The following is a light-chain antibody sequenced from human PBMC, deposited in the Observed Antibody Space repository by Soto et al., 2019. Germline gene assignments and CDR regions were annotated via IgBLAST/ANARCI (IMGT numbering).Light chain of an antibody. CDR1: RGVSTS. CDR2: GAS. CDR3: QQCGSSPWT. Sequence: EIVMTQSPVILSLSPGERATLSCRASRGVSTSLAWYQHQPGQTPRLLIFGASSRAAGVPARFSGSGSGTEFTLTISRLEPEDFAVYYCQQCGSSPWTFGQGTKVDIK. J-gene: IGKJ1*01. V-gene: IGKV3-20*01.